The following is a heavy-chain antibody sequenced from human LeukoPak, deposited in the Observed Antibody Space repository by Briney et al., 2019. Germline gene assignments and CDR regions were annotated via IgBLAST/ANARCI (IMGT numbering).Heavy chain of an antibody. Sequence: ASVKVSCKAFGYTFTSNYMHWVRQAPGQGPEWMGVINPSGGSTSYAQKFQGRVTMTRDMSTSTVYMELSSLRSEDTAVYYCARCLIVSGSAFDIWGQGTMVTVSS. V-gene: IGHV1-46*01. J-gene: IGHJ3*02. D-gene: IGHD3-22*01. CDR1: GYTFTSNY. CDR2: INPSGGST. CDR3: ARCLIVSGSAFDI.